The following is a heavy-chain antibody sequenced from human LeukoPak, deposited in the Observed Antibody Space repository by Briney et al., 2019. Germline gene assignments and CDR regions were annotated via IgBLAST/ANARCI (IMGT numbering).Heavy chain of an antibody. Sequence: WVSLRLSCAASGLSVSTSARHWLRHAPGKGLEYVAAISSDGGSTYHADSVKVRFTSSRDNSKNTLYLQMGSLETEDMAMYYCARSSDTRFGELVLWGQGTLVTVSS. CDR1: GLSVSTSA. V-gene: IGHV3-64*02. D-gene: IGHD3-16*01. J-gene: IGHJ1*01. CDR2: ISSDGGST. CDR3: ARSSDTRFGELVL.